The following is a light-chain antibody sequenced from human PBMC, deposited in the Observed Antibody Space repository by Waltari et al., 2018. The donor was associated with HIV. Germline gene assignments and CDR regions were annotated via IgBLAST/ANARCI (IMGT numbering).Light chain of an antibody. CDR3: TSHAGDTNHLV. J-gene: IGLJ1*01. V-gene: IGLV2-8*01. CDR1: SSDVGGYDF. Sequence: QSALTQPPSASGSPGQSVTISCTGTSSDVGGYDFVSWYQHRAGKVPKLIIYDVTKRPSGVPDRFSGSKSGNTASLTVSGLRAEDEADYYCTSHAGDTNHLVFGTGTKVTVL. CDR2: DVT.